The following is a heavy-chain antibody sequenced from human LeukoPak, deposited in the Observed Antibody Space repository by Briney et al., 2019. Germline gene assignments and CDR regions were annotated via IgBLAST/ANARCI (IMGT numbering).Heavy chain of an antibody. J-gene: IGHJ5*02. CDR2: IYYSWST. CDR3: ARATSGYSYGYWFDP. V-gene: IGHV4-59*01. CDR1: GGSISSYY. D-gene: IGHD5-18*01. Sequence: PSETLSLTCTVSGGSISSYYWSWLRQPPGKGLEWIGYIYYSWSTNYNPSLNSRVTISVDTSKNQFSLKLSSVTAADTAVYYCARATSGYSYGYWFDPWGQGTLVTVSS.